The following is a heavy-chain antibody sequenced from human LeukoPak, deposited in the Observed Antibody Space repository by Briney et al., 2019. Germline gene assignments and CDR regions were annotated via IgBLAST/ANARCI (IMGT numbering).Heavy chain of an antibody. CDR1: GFTFSSYS. J-gene: IGHJ4*02. V-gene: IGHV3-48*04. CDR3: ASLIAARKSSFDY. CDR2: ISSSSSTI. D-gene: IGHD6-6*01. Sequence: PGGSLRLSCAASGFTFSSYSMNWVRQAPGKGLEWLSYISSSSSTIYYADSVKGRFTISRDNAKNSLYLQMNSLRAEDTAVYYCASLIAARKSSFDYWGQGTLVTVPS.